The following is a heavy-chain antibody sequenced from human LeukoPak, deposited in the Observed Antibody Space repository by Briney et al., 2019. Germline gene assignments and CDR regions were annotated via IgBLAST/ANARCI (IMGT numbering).Heavy chain of an antibody. CDR1: GYTFTSYA. Sequence: VASVKVSCKASGYTFTSYAMNWVRQAPGQGLEWMGWINPNSGGTNYAQNFQDRVTMTRDTSISTAYMGLSRLRSDDTAVYYCARDYGGILVAETFDYWGQGTLVTVSS. D-gene: IGHD5-12*01. CDR2: INPNSGGT. V-gene: IGHV1-2*02. J-gene: IGHJ4*02. CDR3: ARDYGGILVAETFDY.